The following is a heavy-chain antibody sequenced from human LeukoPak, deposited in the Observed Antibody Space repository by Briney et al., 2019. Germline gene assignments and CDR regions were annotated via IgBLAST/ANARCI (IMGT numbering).Heavy chain of an antibody. V-gene: IGHV1-18*01. CDR2: ISAYNGNT. CDR3: ARDPIVVVLTATGAAFDI. CDR1: GYTFTNYG. D-gene: IGHD2-15*01. J-gene: IGHJ3*02. Sequence: ASVKASCKASGYTFTNYGITWVRQAPGQRLEWMGWISAYNGNTNYAQKFQGRVTMTTDTSTSTAYMELRSLRFDDTAIYYCARDPIVVVLTATGAAFDIWGQGTMVTVSS.